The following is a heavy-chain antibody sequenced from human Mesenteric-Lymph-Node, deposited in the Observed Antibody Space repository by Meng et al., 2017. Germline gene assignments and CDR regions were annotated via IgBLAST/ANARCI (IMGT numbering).Heavy chain of an antibody. Sequence: QLQPVQSGARVNKPGASGSVSCKAPGYTFTHHGISWIRQVPGQGLELMGWIRCYNGDTNYAQKLQGRVTMTTDTSTSTAYMELRSLRSDDTAVYYCARDHDYVWGSQDYWGQGTLVTVSS. V-gene: IGHV1-18*01. J-gene: IGHJ4*02. D-gene: IGHD3-16*01. CDR3: ARDHDYVWGSQDY. CDR2: IRCYNGDT. CDR1: GYTFTHHG.